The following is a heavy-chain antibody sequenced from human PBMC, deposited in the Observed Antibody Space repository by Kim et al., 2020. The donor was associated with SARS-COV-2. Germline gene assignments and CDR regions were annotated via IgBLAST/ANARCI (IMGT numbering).Heavy chain of an antibody. CDR2: ITGDGTST. J-gene: IGHJ4*02. CDR1: GFTFSTYW. V-gene: IGHV3-74*01. Sequence: GGSLRLSCAASGFTFSTYWMHWVRQAPGKGLVWVSRITGDGTSTYYADSVKGRFTISRDNAKNTLYLQINSLRAEDTAVYYCARVHDYGGYISYWGQGTLVTVSS. D-gene: IGHD4-17*01. CDR3: ARVHDYGGYISY.